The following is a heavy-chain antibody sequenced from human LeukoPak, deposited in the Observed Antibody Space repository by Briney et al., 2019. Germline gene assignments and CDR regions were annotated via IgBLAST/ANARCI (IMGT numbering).Heavy chain of an antibody. CDR3: ARARWGSGYYYYYMDV. CDR2: IYSGGST. D-gene: IGHD7-27*01. CDR1: GFTVSSNY. V-gene: IGHV3-53*01. Sequence: GGSLRLSCAASGFTVSSNYMSWVRQAPGKGLEWVSVIYSGGSTYYADSVKGRFTISRDNSKNTLYRQMNSLRAEDTAVYYCARARWGSGYYYYYMDVWGKGTTVIVSS. J-gene: IGHJ6*03.